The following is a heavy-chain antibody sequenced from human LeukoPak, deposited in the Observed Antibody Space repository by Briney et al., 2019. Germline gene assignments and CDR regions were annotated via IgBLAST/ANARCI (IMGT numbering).Heavy chain of an antibody. V-gene: IGHV4-39*07. CDR1: GGSISSSSYY. CDR3: DRDEGFDL. D-gene: IGHD5-24*01. CDR2: IYYSGST. J-gene: IGHJ2*01. Sequence: SETLSLTCTVSGGSISSSSYYWGWIRQPPGKGLEWIGSIYYSGSTYYNPSLKSRVTISVDTSKNQFSLKLSSVTAADTAVYARDRDEGFDLWGRGTLVTVSS.